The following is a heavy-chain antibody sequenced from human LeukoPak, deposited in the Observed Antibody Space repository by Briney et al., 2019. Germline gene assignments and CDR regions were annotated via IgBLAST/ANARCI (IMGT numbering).Heavy chain of an antibody. D-gene: IGHD3-22*01. J-gene: IGHJ6*02. CDR1: GYTLTGYY. V-gene: IGHV1-2*02. Sequence: ASVKVSCKASGYTLTGYYMHWVRQAPGQGLEWMGWINPNSGGTNYAQKFQGRVTMTRDTSISTAYMELSRLRSDDTAVYYCASIYYDSSGSRPYYYGMDVWGQGTTVTVSS. CDR3: ASIYYDSSGSRPYYYGMDV. CDR2: INPNSGGT.